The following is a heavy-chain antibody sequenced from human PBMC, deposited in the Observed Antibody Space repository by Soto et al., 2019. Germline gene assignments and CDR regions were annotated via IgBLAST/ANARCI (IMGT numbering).Heavy chain of an antibody. CDR3: AREVVVVPAALSWFDP. J-gene: IGHJ5*02. CDR1: GSSFTSYW. D-gene: IGHD2-2*01. V-gene: IGHV5-10-1*01. Sequence: PGESLKISCKGSGSSFTSYWISWVRQMPGKGLEWMGRIDPSDSYTNYSPSFQGHVTIPAAKSISTAYLQWSSLKASDTDMYYCAREVVVVPAALSWFDPWGQGTLVTVSS. CDR2: IDPSDSYT.